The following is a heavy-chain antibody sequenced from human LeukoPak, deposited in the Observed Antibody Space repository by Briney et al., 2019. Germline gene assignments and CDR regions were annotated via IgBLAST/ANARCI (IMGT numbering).Heavy chain of an antibody. D-gene: IGHD3-16*01. V-gene: IGHV1-8*02. J-gene: IGHJ3*02. CDR2: MNPNSGNT. CDR1: GGTFSSYA. CDR3: ASGGLTSDAFDI. Sequence: ASVKVSCKASGGTFSSYAINWVRQATGQGLEWMGWMNPNSGNTGYAQKFQGRVTMTRNTSISTAYMELSSLRSEDTAVYYCASGGLTSDAFDIWGQGTMVTVSS.